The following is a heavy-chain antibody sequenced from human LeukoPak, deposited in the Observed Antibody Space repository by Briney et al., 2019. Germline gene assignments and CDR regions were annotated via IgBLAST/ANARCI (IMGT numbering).Heavy chain of an antibody. CDR3: ARVRAVADPFDY. J-gene: IGHJ4*02. V-gene: IGHV1-8*01. D-gene: IGHD6-19*01. Sequence: ASVKVSCKASGYTFTSYDINWVRQATGQGLEWMGWMNPNSGNTGYAQKFQGRVTMTRNTSISTAYMELSSLRSEDTAVYYCARVRAVADPFDYWGQGILVTVSS. CDR1: GYTFTSYD. CDR2: MNPNSGNT.